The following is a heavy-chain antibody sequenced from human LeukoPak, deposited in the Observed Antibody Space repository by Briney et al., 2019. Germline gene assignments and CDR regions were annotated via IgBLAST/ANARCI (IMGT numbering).Heavy chain of an antibody. CDR2: IKSKTDGGTT. CDR1: GFTFSNAW. Sequence: AGGSLRLSCAASGFTFSNAWMSWVRQAPGKGLEWVGRIKSKTDGGTTDYAAPVKGRFTISRDDSKNTLYLQMNSLKTEDTAVYYCTTDVRPSGSSWSNNRIDYWGQGTLVTVSS. J-gene: IGHJ4*02. V-gene: IGHV3-15*01. D-gene: IGHD6-13*01. CDR3: TTDVRPSGSSWSNNRIDY.